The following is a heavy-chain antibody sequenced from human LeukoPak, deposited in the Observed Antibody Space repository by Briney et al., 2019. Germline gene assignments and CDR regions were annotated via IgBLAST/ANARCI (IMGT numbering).Heavy chain of an antibody. CDR2: INQDGREI. CDR1: GFAVSRSW. Sequence: GGSLRLSCAASGFAVSRSWMTWVRQAPGKGLEWVANINQDGREIDYVDSVRGRFTISRDNAENSLCLQMNSLRAEDTAVYYCARGGLSGGFDYWGQGTLVTVSS. J-gene: IGHJ4*02. D-gene: IGHD4-23*01. V-gene: IGHV3-7*03. CDR3: ARGGLSGGFDY.